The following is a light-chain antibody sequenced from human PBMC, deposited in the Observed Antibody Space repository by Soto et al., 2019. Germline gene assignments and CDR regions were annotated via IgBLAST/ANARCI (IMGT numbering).Light chain of an antibody. Sequence: EIVMTQSPATLFVSPGERATLSCRASQTVSDDLAWYQQKPGQAPRLLIYGASTRATDIPARFSGGGSGTEFTLNISSLQSEDSAIYYCHQYHGWPPITFGPGTKVNI. CDR1: QTVSDD. CDR2: GAS. J-gene: IGKJ3*01. V-gene: IGKV3-15*01. CDR3: HQYHGWPPIT.